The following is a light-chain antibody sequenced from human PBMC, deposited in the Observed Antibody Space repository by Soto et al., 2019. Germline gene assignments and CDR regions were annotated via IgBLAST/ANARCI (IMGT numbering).Light chain of an antibody. CDR2: SNN. CDR1: SSNIGSNT. CDR3: AAWDDSLNGLV. Sequence: QSVLTQPPSASGTPGQRVTISCSGSSSNIGSNTVNWYQQLPGTAPKLLIYSNNQRPSGVPDRFSGSKSGTSASLAISGLQSEDEADYYCAAWDDSLNGLVFGGGTMVPVL. J-gene: IGLJ2*01. V-gene: IGLV1-44*01.